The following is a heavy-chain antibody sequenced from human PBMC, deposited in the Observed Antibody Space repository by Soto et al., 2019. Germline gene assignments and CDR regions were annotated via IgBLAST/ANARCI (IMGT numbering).Heavy chain of an antibody. CDR1: GYTFTSFD. CDR3: ARAYTWGVAGSGT. Sequence: QVQLVQSGAEVKKPGASVKVSCKASGYTFTSFDITWVRQATGQGLERMGWMNPNSGNTGYAQKFQGRVTMTRNTSISTDYMELSSLGSEDTAVDYCARAYTWGVAGSGTWGQGTLVTVSS. V-gene: IGHV1-8*01. D-gene: IGHD6-19*01. CDR2: MNPNSGNT. J-gene: IGHJ4*02.